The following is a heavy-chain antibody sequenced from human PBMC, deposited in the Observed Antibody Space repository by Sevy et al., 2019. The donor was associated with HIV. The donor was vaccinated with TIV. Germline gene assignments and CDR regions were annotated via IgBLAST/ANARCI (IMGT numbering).Heavy chain of an antibody. CDR1: GFTFSDYY. CDR3: AREGEYYYDSSGYFVYDY. V-gene: IGHV3-11*01. CDR2: ISSSGSTI. Sequence: GGSLRLSCAASGFTFSDYYMSWIRQAPGKGLEWVSYISSSGSTIYYADSVKGRFTISRDNAKNSLYLQMNSLRAEDTAVYYCAREGEYYYDSSGYFVYDYWGQGTLVTVSS. D-gene: IGHD3-22*01. J-gene: IGHJ4*02.